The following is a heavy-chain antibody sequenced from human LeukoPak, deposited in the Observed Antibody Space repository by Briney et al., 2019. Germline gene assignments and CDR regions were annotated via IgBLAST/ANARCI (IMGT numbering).Heavy chain of an antibody. CDR2: ISYDGSNK. V-gene: IGHV3-30-3*01. CDR3: ARDRRIFTVTTLDY. J-gene: IGHJ4*02. CDR1: GFTFSSYA. D-gene: IGHD4-17*01. Sequence: PGGSLRLSCAASGFTFSSYAMHWVRQAPGKGLEWVAVISYDGSNKYYADSVKGRFTISRDNSKNTLYLQMNSLRAEDTAVYYCARDRRIFTVTTLDYWGQGTLVTVSS.